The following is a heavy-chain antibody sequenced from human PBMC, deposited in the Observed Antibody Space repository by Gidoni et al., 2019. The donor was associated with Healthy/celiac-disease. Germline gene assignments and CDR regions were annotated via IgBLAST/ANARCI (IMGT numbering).Heavy chain of an antibody. CDR3: AREGSSGYYFNWFDP. V-gene: IGHV3-48*01. CDR1: GVNCSSYS. D-gene: IGHD3-22*01. CDR2: ISSSSSTI. Sequence: EVQLVESGGGLGQRGGSLRLSCAASGVNCSSYSRNWVRQAPGKGLEGVSSISSSSSTIYYADSVQGRFPISRDNAKNSLYLQMNSLRAEDTAVYYCAREGSSGYYFNWFDPWGQGTLVTVSS. J-gene: IGHJ5*02.